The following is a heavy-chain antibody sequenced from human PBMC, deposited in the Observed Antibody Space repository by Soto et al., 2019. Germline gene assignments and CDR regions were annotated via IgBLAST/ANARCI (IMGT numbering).Heavy chain of an antibody. CDR3: ASRSSADSDY. Sequence: SETLSLTCTVSGGSISNYYWSWIRQPPGKGLEWIGYVYYSGSTNYNPSLESRVIISVDTSKNQFSLKINSVTAVDTAVYYCASRSSADSDYWGQGALVTVSS. CDR1: GGSISNYY. V-gene: IGHV4-59*01. J-gene: IGHJ4*02. D-gene: IGHD2-2*01. CDR2: VYYSGST.